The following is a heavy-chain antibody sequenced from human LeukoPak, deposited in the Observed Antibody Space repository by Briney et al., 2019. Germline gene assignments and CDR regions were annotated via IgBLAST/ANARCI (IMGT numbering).Heavy chain of an antibody. J-gene: IGHJ3*02. CDR3: ARDRGYSYGYSSDAFDI. CDR1: GDSVSSNSAA. Sequence: SQTLSLTCAISGDSVSSNSAAWNWIRQSPSRGLEWLGRTYYRSKWYNGYAVSVKSRITINPDTSKNQFSLQLNSVTPEDTAVYYCARDRGYSYGYSSDAFDIWGQGTMVTVSS. D-gene: IGHD5-18*01. CDR2: TYYRSKWYN. V-gene: IGHV6-1*01.